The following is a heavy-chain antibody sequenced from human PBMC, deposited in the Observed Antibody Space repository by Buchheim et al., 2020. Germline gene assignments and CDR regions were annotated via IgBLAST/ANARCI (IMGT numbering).Heavy chain of an antibody. D-gene: IGHD4-17*01. J-gene: IGHJ4*02. Sequence: EVQVVESGGGLVQPRGSLRLSCAASGFTFSSHEMNWVRQAPGKGLEWVSYISSSGSTIYYADSVKGRFTISRDNSKNTLYLQMNSLRAEDTAVYYCAKALYGDYKDYFDYWGQGTL. V-gene: IGHV3-48*03. CDR3: AKALYGDYKDYFDY. CDR1: GFTFSSHE. CDR2: ISSSGSTI.